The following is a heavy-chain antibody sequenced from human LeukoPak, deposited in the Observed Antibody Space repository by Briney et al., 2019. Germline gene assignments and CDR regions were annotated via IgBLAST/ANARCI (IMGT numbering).Heavy chain of an antibody. CDR2: IRSSDTTI. CDR3: ARTRGDWFLDS. Sequence: GGCLRLSCSASGFTFSSFWMGWVRQAPGKGLEWVSYIRSSDTTISYADSVKGRFTISRDNADNSLYLQMNDLRADDTAVYYCARTRGDWFLDSWGQGTLVTVSS. V-gene: IGHV3-48*04. J-gene: IGHJ4*02. CDR1: GFTFSSFW. D-gene: IGHD3-9*01.